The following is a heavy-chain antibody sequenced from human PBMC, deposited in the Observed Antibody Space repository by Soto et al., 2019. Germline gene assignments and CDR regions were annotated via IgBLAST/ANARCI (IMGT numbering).Heavy chain of an antibody. J-gene: IGHJ4*02. D-gene: IGHD2-2*01. CDR1: GYTFTSYG. V-gene: IGHV1-18*01. Sequence: KPPRDSVKVSCKASGYTFTSYGISWVRQAPGQGLEGMGWISAYNGNTNYAQKLQGRVTMTTDTSTSTAYMELRSLRSDDTAVYYCAGLLGLIGYCSSTSCPYYFDYWGQGTLVTVSS. CDR3: AGLLGLIGYCSSTSCPYYFDY. CDR2: ISAYNGNT.